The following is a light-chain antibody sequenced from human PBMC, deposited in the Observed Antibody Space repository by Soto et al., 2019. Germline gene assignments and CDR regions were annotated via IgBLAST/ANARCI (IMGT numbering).Light chain of an antibody. CDR1: SSDVGGYNY. CDR3: AVWDDSLSGVV. J-gene: IGLJ2*01. V-gene: IGLV2-8*01. Sequence: QSALTQPPSASGSPGQSVAISCTGTSSDVGGYNYVSWYQQHPGKAPKLMIYEVNKRPSGVPDRFSGSKSGNTASLTVSGLQAEDEADYYCAVWDDSLSGVVFGGGTKLTVL. CDR2: EVN.